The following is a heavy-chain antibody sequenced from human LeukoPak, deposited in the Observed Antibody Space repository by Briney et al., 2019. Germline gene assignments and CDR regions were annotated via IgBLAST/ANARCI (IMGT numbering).Heavy chain of an antibody. J-gene: IGHJ5*02. CDR1: GYTFTGYY. D-gene: IGHD6-6*01. V-gene: IGHV1-2*02. CDR2: INPNSGGT. Sequence: GASVKVSCKASGYTFTGYYMHWVRQAPGQGLEWMGWINPNSGGTNYAQKLQGRVTMTTDTSTSTAYMELRSLRSDDTAVYYCARAIPPGIAARYNWFDPWGQGTLVTVSS. CDR3: ARAIPPGIAARYNWFDP.